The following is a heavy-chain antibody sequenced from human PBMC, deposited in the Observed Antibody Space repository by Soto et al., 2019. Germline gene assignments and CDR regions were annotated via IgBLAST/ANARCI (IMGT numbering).Heavy chain of an antibody. Sequence: QVQLQESGPGLVKPSETLSLTCTVSGGSMSSYHWSWIRQPPGKGLEWIGYIDYSGSTNYNPSLKSRVSISIDTSKNQFSLKLSSVTAADTAVYYCAREVIWLAGGWFDPWGQGTLVIVST. CDR2: IDYSGST. CDR3: AREVIWLAGGWFDP. CDR1: GGSMSSYH. D-gene: IGHD5-18*01. V-gene: IGHV4-59*01. J-gene: IGHJ5*02.